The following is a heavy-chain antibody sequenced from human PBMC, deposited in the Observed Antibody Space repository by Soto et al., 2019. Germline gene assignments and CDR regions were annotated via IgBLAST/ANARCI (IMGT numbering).Heavy chain of an antibody. D-gene: IGHD5-18*01. J-gene: IGHJ4*02. CDR2: SGKKASRYVT. CDR3: ARGQDSYDL. CDR1: GFTFSDHN. Sequence: VQLVESGGDLVQPGGSLRLSCVVSGFTFSDHNLDWVRQAPGKGLEWVGRSGKKASRYVTYYAASVKGRFSISRDDSKNSVFLQMTSLTPEDSAMYYCARGQDSYDLWGQGTLVSVSS. V-gene: IGHV3-72*01.